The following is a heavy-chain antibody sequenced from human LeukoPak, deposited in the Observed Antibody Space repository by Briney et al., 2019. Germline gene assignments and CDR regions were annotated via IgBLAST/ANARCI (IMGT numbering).Heavy chain of an antibody. J-gene: IGHJ4*02. V-gene: IGHV4-31*03. Sequence: PSQTLSLTCTVSGGSISSGGYYWSWIRQHPGKGLEWIGYIYYSGSTYYNPSLKSRVTISVDTSKNQFSLKLSSVTAADTAVYYCARVVSAAGTIDYWGQGTLVTVSS. D-gene: IGHD6-13*01. CDR3: ARVVSAAGTIDY. CDR2: IYYSGST. CDR1: GGSISSGGYY.